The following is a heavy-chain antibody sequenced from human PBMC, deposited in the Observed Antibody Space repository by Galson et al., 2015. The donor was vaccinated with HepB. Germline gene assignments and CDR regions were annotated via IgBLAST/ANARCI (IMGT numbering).Heavy chain of an antibody. CDR3: ATFRVGPTTPDY. V-gene: IGHV3-21*06. D-gene: IGHD1-26*01. Sequence: SLRLSCAASGFTFMSYTMHWVRQAPGKGLEWVSSISFSSGFIYYADSVKGRFTISRDNANNSLYLQMNSLKAEDTAVYYCATFRVGPTTPDYWGQGALVTVSS. CDR1: GFTFMSYT. CDR2: ISFSSGFI. J-gene: IGHJ4*02.